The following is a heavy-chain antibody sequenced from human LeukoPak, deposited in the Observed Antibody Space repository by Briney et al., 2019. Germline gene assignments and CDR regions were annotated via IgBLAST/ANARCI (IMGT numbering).Heavy chain of an antibody. CDR1: GGSISSSSYY. D-gene: IGHD6-13*01. CDR3: ASYYDSSSWYSYFDY. CDR2: IYYSGTT. V-gene: IGHV4-39*01. Sequence: SETLSLTCTVSGGSISSSSYYWGWIRQPPGKGLEWIGSIYYSGTTYYNPSLESRVTVSVDTSKNQFSLKLSSVTAADTAVYYCASYYDSSSWYSYFDYWGQGTLVTVSS. J-gene: IGHJ4*02.